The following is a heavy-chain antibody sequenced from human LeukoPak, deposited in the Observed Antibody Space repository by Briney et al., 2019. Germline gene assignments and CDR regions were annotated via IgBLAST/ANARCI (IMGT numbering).Heavy chain of an antibody. Sequence: ASVKVSCKVSGYTLTELSMHWVRQAPGKGLEWMGGFDPEDGETIYAQKFQGRVTMTEDTSTDTAYMELSSLRSEDTAVYYCATDPGSTLWFGELSWGQGTLVTVSS. D-gene: IGHD3-10*01. CDR2: FDPEDGET. CDR3: ATDPGSTLWFGELS. V-gene: IGHV1-24*01. J-gene: IGHJ4*02. CDR1: GYTLTELS.